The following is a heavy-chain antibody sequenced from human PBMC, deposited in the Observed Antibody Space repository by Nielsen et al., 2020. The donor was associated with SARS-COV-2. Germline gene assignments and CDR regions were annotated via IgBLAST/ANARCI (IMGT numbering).Heavy chain of an antibody. Sequence: GGSLRLSCAASGFTFSSYSMNWVRQAPGKGLEWVSSTSSSSSYIYYADSVKGRFTISRDNAKNSLYLQMNSLRAEDTAVYYCARVHDYDFWSIYYYGMDVWGQGTTVTVSS. CDR1: GFTFSSYS. J-gene: IGHJ6*02. V-gene: IGHV3-21*01. CDR3: ARVHDYDFWSIYYYGMDV. CDR2: TSSSSSYI. D-gene: IGHD3-3*01.